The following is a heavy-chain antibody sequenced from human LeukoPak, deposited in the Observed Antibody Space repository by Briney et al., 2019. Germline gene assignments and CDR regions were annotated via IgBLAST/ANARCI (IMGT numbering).Heavy chain of an antibody. CDR1: GGSFRGYY. CDR3: ARVGGDDSYCTNGVCYTPRYYFDY. CDR2: INHSGST. Sequence: PSETLSLTCAVYGGSFRGYYWSWIRQPPGKGLEWIGEINHSGSTNYNPSLKSRVTISVDTSKNQFSLKLSSVTAADTAVYYCARVGGDDSYCTNGVCYTPRYYFDYWGQGTLVTVSS. D-gene: IGHD2-8*01. J-gene: IGHJ4*02. V-gene: IGHV4-34*01.